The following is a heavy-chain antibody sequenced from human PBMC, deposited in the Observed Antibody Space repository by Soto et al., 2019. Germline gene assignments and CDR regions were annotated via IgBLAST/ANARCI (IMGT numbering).Heavy chain of an antibody. CDR2: IYTSGST. CDR3: ARDQYYYGSGSYSPRYYYYGMDV. D-gene: IGHD3-10*01. V-gene: IGHV4-4*07. Sequence: QVQLQESGPGLVKPSETLSLTCTVSGGSISSYYWSWIRQPAGKGLEWIGRIYTSGSTNYNPSLKSRVTMSVDTSKNQFSLKLSSVTAADTAVYYCARDQYYYGSGSYSPRYYYYGMDVWGQGTTVTVSS. J-gene: IGHJ6*02. CDR1: GGSISSYY.